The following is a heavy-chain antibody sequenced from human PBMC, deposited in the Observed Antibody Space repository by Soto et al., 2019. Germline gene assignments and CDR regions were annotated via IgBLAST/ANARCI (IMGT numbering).Heavy chain of an antibody. D-gene: IGHD6-19*01. V-gene: IGHV4-4*02. CDR3: ARSAGWYAVHS. Sequence: QVQLQESGPGLVKPSGNLSLTCAVSGDSVSSPYYWCWVRQPPGKGLEWIGEVFHTGTTSYNPSLRSRVTISMDKSNNQFSLDLSSVTAADTAVYYCARSAGWYAVHSWGPGILVIVSS. J-gene: IGHJ4*02. CDR1: GDSVSSPYY. CDR2: VFHTGTT.